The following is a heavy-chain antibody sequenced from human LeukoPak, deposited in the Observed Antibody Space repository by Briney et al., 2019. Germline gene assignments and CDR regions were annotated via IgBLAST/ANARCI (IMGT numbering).Heavy chain of an antibody. CDR2: IWYDGSNK. J-gene: IGHJ4*02. D-gene: IGHD6-6*01. CDR1: GFTFSSYG. Sequence: GSLRLSCAASGFTFSSYGMHWVRQAPGKGLEWVAVIWYDGSNKYYADSVKGRFTISRDNSKNTLYLQMNSLRAEDTAVYYCASVREYSSSLGVFDYWGQGTLVTVSS. CDR3: ASVREYSSSLGVFDY. V-gene: IGHV3-33*01.